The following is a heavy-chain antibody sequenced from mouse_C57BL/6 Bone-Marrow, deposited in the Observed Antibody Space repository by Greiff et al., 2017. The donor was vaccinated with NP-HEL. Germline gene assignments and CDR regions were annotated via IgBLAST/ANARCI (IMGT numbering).Heavy chain of an antibody. Sequence: EVKLVESGEGLVKPGGSLKLSCAASGFTFSSYAMSWVRQTPEKRLEWVAYISSGGDYIYYADTVKGRFTISRDNARNTLYLQMSSLKSEDTAMYYCTRNFYYYGSSRAWFAYWGKGTLVTVSA. D-gene: IGHD1-1*01. CDR1: GFTFSSYA. V-gene: IGHV5-9-1*02. J-gene: IGHJ3*01. CDR2: ISSGGDYI. CDR3: TRNFYYYGSSRAWFAY.